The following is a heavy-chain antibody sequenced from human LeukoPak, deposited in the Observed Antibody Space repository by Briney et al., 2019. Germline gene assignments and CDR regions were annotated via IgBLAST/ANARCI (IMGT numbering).Heavy chain of an antibody. J-gene: IGHJ3*02. CDR2: INPNSGGT. CDR1: GYTFTGYY. D-gene: IGHD3-22*01. V-gene: IGHV1-2*02. CDR3: ARDKFVGDSEVVVSALYAFDI. Sequence: ASVKVSCKASGYTFTGYYMHWVRQAPGQGLEWMGWINPNSGGTNYAQKFQGRVTMTRDTSTSTVYMELSSLRSEDTAVYYCARDKFVGDSEVVVSALYAFDIWGQGTMVTVSS.